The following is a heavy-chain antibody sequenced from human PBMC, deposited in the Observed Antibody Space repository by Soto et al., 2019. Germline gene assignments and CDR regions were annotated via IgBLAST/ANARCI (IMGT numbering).Heavy chain of an antibody. J-gene: IGHJ5*02. V-gene: IGHV1-69*02. CDR2: IIPIVGIA. D-gene: IGHD6-19*01. Sequence: QVQLVQSGAEVKKPGSSVKVSRKACGGTFSSYIISWVRQAPGQGLEWMGRIIPIVGIANYAQRFQGRVTITADKSTSTAYMEMSSLRSEDTAVYYCARGGVAGFDPWGQGTLVTVSS. CDR3: ARGGVAGFDP. CDR1: GGTFSSYI.